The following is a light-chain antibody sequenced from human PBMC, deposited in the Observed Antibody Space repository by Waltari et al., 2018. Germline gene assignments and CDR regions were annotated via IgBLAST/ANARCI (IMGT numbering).Light chain of an antibody. CDR1: QSISNW. Sequence: DIQMTQSPSSVSAFVGDRVTITCRASQSISNWLAWYQQKPGKAPKLLIYGASDLHSGVPSRFSGSGAGTDFTFTISSLQPEDIATYFCQQHDNLPLTFGGGTKVQIK. CDR2: GAS. J-gene: IGKJ4*01. CDR3: QQHDNLPLT. V-gene: IGKV1-12*01.